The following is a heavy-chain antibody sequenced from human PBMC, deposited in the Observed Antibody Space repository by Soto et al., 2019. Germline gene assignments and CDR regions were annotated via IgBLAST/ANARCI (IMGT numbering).Heavy chain of an antibody. V-gene: IGHV5-10-1*01. CDR3: ARHIYGSGCGFYYHGMYV. D-gene: IGHD3-10*01. Sequence: VESLKISCNGSGYSFTDYWISWGRQMPWKGLEWMGRIDPSDSYTNYSPSFQGHVTISADESISTAYLQWSSRKASDTAMYYCARHIYGSGCGFYYHGMYVRGQGTTVTVSS. CDR2: IDPSDSYT. CDR1: GYSFTDYW. J-gene: IGHJ6*02.